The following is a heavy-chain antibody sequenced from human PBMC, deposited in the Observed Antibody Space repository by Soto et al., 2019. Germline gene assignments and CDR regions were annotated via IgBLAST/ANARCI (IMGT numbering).Heavy chain of an antibody. CDR2: IGGRGGNA. D-gene: IGHD2-21*02. Sequence: GGSLRLSCAASGFTFNDYAINWVRQLPGRGLEYVSGIGGRGGNAFYADSMKGRFIISRDNSKNTVYLQMNNLRVDDSAMYYRAKARDSGDFAGSFDSWGQGTLVTVSS. CDR1: GFTFNDYA. J-gene: IGHJ4*02. CDR3: AKARDSGDFAGSFDS. V-gene: IGHV3-23*01.